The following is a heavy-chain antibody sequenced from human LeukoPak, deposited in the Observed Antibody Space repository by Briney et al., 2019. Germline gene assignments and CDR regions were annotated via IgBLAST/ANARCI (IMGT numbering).Heavy chain of an antibody. Sequence: GGSLRLSCAASGFTFSDYAMSWVRQAPGKGLEWVSGITGSGGSTYYADSVKGRFTISRDNSKNTLYLQMSSLRAEDTAVYYCSGGGWSTDAFDIWGQGTMVTVSS. CDR2: ITGSGGST. J-gene: IGHJ3*02. CDR3: SGGGWSTDAFDI. V-gene: IGHV3-23*01. CDR1: GFTFSDYA. D-gene: IGHD6-19*01.